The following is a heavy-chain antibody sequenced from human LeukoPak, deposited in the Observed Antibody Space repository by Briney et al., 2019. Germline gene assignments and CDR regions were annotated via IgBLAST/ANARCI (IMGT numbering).Heavy chain of an antibody. Sequence: SETLSLTCTVSVGAISSYYWSWIRQPPGKGLEWSGDIYYSGSTTYNPSLKSRVTISVDTSKNQFSLKLSSVTAADTAVYYCARHSRYGSGFDYWGQGTLVTVSS. V-gene: IGHV4-59*08. CDR1: VGAISSYY. CDR2: IYYSGST. J-gene: IGHJ4*02. CDR3: ARHSRYGSGFDY. D-gene: IGHD3-10*01.